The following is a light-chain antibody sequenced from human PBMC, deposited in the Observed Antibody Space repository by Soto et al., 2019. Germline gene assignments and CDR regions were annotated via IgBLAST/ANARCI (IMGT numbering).Light chain of an antibody. Sequence: SYELTQPPSVSVAPGETARITCGGNNIGGESVHWYQQKPGQAPVLVIYYDTDRPSGIPERFSGSNSGNTATLTISRVEAGDEADYYCQVWDSGNDHVVFGGGTKLTVL. V-gene: IGLV3-21*04. J-gene: IGLJ2*01. CDR1: NIGGES. CDR3: QVWDSGNDHVV. CDR2: YDT.